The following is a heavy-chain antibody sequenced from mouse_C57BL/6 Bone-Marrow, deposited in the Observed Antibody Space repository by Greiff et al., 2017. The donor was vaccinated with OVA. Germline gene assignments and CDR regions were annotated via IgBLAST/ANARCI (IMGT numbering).Heavy chain of an antibody. CDR2: ISSGGSYT. D-gene: IGHD1-1*01. Sequence: DVMLVESGGDLVKPGGSLKLSCAASGFTFSSYGMSWVRQTPDKRLERVATISSGGSYTYYTDSVKGRFTISRDNAKNTLYLQMSSLKAEDTAMYYSAKHGDCGSFFDDWGKGTTLTVSS. V-gene: IGHV5-6*02. J-gene: IGHJ2*01. CDR3: AKHGDCGSFFDD. CDR1: GFTFSSYG.